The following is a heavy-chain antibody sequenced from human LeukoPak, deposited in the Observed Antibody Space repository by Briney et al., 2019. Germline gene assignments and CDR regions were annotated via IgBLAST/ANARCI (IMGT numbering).Heavy chain of an antibody. Sequence: PGGSLRLYCAASGFTFSSYEMNWVRQATGKGLEWVSYISSSGSTIYYADAVKGRFTISRDNAKNSLYLQMYSLRAEDTAVYYCARYDYSNYDDWFDPWGQGTLVTVSS. D-gene: IGHD4-11*01. J-gene: IGHJ5*02. CDR2: ISSSGSTI. CDR1: GFTFSSYE. V-gene: IGHV3-48*03. CDR3: ARYDYSNYDDWFDP.